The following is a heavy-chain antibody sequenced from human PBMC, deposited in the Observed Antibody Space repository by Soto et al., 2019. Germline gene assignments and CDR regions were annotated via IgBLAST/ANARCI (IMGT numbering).Heavy chain of an antibody. V-gene: IGHV3-21*01. CDR3: ARDRGYSYGYPSWYFDL. Sequence: EVQLVESGGGLVKPGGSLRLSCAASGFTFSSYSMNWVRQAPGKGLEWVSSISSSSSYIYYADSVKGRFTISRDNAKNSLYLQMNSLRAEDTAVYYCARDRGYSYGYPSWYFDLWCRGTLVTVSS. CDR2: ISSSSSYI. D-gene: IGHD5-18*01. J-gene: IGHJ2*01. CDR1: GFTFSSYS.